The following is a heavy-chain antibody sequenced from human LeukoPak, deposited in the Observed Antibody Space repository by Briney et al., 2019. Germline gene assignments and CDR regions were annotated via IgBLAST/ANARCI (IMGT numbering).Heavy chain of an antibody. V-gene: IGHV4-59*08. CDR3: ARSGGQWLSIPFDY. Sequence: PSETLSLTCTVSGGSISSYYWSWIRQPPGKGLEWIGYIYYSGSTNYNPSLKSRVTISVDTSKNQFSLKLSSVTAADTAVYYCARSGGQWLSIPFDYWGQGTLVTVSS. D-gene: IGHD6-19*01. CDR1: GGSISSYY. CDR2: IYYSGST. J-gene: IGHJ4*02.